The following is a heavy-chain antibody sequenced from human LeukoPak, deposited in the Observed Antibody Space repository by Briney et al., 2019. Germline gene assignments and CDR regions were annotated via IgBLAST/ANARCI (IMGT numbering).Heavy chain of an antibody. CDR2: INPNSGDT. CDR3: ARADSVPAGDYHYWYMDV. Sequence: ASVKVSCKASGYTFTGYYMHWVRQDLRQGLQWMGWINPNSGDTEYAQKFQGRVTMTRDTSLSTVYMELSSLRSDDTAVYYCARADSVPAGDYHYWYMDVWGKGTTVTVSS. V-gene: IGHV1-2*02. J-gene: IGHJ6*03. D-gene: IGHD6-13*01. CDR1: GYTFTGYY.